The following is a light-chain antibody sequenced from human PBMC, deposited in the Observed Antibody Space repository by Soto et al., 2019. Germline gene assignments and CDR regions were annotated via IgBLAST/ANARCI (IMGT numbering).Light chain of an antibody. CDR2: GTS. J-gene: IGKJ1*01. V-gene: IGKV3-20*01. CDR1: QSVSSN. Sequence: EIVMTQSPATLSVSPGERATLSCRASQSVSSNLAWYQQKPGQAPRLLIFGTSSRATGVPDRFSGSGSGTDFTLTISTLEPEDFAVYYCQLYGGSPPWTFGRGTKVDIK. CDR3: QLYGGSPPWT.